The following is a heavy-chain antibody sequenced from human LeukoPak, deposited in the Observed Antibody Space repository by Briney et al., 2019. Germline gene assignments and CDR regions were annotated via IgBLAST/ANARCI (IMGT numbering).Heavy chain of an antibody. J-gene: IGHJ4*02. CDR1: GGTFSSYA. V-gene: IGHV1-69*05. D-gene: IGHD3-10*01. CDR2: VIPIFGTA. CDR3: AARFGEYRRGSFDY. Sequence: SVKVSCKASGGTFSSYAISWVRQAPGQGLEWMGGVIPIFGTANYAQKFQGRVTITTDESTSTAYMELSSLRSEDTAVYYCAARFGEYRRGSFDYWGQGTLVTVSS.